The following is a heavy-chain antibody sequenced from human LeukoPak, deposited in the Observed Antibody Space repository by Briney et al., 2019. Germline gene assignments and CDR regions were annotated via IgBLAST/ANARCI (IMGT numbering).Heavy chain of an antibody. D-gene: IGHD5-18*01. V-gene: IGHV3-30*18. CDR2: ISYDGSNK. Sequence: SGGSLRHSCAASGFTFSSYGMHWVRQAPGKGLEWVAVISYDGSNKYYADSVKGRFTISRDNSKNTLYLQMNSLRAEDTAVYYCAKGAHTAENWGQGTLVTVSS. CDR1: GFTFSSYG. CDR3: AKGAHTAEN. J-gene: IGHJ4*02.